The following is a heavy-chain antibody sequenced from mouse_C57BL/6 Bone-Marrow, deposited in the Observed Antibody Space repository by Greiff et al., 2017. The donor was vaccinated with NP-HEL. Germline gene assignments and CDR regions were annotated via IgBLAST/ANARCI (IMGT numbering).Heavy chain of an antibody. D-gene: IGHD1-1*01. Sequence: VQLQQSGPELVKPGASVTLSCKASGYAFSSSWMNWVKQTPGKGLEWIGRIYPGDGDTNYNGKFKGKATLTADKSSSPAYMQLRSLTSEDSAVYIGARDYGSSLDYWGQGTTLTVSS. J-gene: IGHJ2*01. CDR3: ARDYGSSLDY. V-gene: IGHV1-82*01. CDR2: IYPGDGDT. CDR1: GYAFSSSW.